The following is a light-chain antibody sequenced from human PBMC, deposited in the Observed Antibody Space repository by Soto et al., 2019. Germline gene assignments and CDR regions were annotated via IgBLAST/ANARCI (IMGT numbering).Light chain of an antibody. CDR3: QQRSNWPPIT. CDR1: QSVRSY. J-gene: IGKJ5*01. Sequence: EIVLTQSTATLSLFPGERATLSCRASQSVRSYLAWYQQKPGQAPRLLIYDASNRATGIPARFNGSGSGTDFTLTISSLEPEDFAVYFFQQRSNWPPITFGQGKRLEIK. CDR2: DAS. V-gene: IGKV3-11*01.